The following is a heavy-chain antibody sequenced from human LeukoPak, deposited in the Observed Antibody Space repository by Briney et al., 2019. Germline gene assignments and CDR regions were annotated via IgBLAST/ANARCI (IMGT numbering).Heavy chain of an antibody. CDR1: GFTFSSFE. V-gene: IGHV3-48*03. D-gene: IGHD3-16*02. J-gene: IGHJ4*02. CDR3: ARGSTFGGVISDF. CDR2: MTRTGSII. Sequence: GGSLRLSCAASGFTFSSFEMNWLRQIPGKAPEWVSFMTRTGSIISYEDSVKGRFTISRDNAKNSLYLHMDNLRVEDTAIYYCARGSTFGGVISDFWGRGTLVTVSS.